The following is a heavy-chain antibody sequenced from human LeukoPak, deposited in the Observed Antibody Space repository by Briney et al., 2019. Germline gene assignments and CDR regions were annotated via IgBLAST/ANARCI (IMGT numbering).Heavy chain of an antibody. CDR2: IYYSGST. CDR1: GGSISSYY. D-gene: IGHD5-24*01. CDR3: ARLVEMATNNWFDP. Sequence: SETLSLTCTVSGGSISSYYWSWIRQPPGKGLEGIGYIYYSGSTNYNPSLKSRVTISVDTSKNQFSLKLSSVTAADTAVYYCARLVEMATNNWFDPWGQGTLVTVSS. J-gene: IGHJ5*02. V-gene: IGHV4-59*01.